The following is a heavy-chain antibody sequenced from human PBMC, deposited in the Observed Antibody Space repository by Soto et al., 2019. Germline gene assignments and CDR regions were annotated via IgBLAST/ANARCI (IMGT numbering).Heavy chain of an antibody. CDR3: IHRRSGSYYNY. V-gene: IGHV2-5*02. Sequence: QITLKESGPTLVKPTQSLTLTCTFSGFSLSTSGVGVGWIRQPPGKALEWLAIIYWDDDKRYRPFLKRRLTITKYTSKNQVVLTMTNMDPMDTAKYSCIHRRSGSYYNYWGQGTLVTVSS. CDR1: GFSLSTSGVG. D-gene: IGHD1-26*01. J-gene: IGHJ4*02. CDR2: IYWDDDK.